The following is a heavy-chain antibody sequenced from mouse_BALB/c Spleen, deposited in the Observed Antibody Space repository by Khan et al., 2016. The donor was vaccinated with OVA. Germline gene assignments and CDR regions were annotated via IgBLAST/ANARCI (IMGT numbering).Heavy chain of an antibody. J-gene: IGHJ3*01. Sequence: QVQLKESGPGLVQPSQSLSITCTVSGFSLNNYSVHWVRQSPGKGLEWLGVIWSAGSTDYNAAFISRLTISKDNSRSQVFFNINSLQPNDTDLYYCARRGYDYGRGALFAYWGQGTLVTVSA. CDR1: GFSLNNYS. V-gene: IGHV2-2*02. D-gene: IGHD2-4*01. CDR3: ARRGYDYGRGALFAY. CDR2: IWSAGST.